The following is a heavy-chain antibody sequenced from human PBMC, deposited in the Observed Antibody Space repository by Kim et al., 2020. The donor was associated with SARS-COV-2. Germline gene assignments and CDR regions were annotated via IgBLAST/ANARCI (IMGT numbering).Heavy chain of an antibody. CDR3: ARLKYRSSWLYGMDV. Sequence: PSVKVSCKASGGTFSNYDISWVRQAPGQGLDWMGGIIPMFGTANYAQKFQGRVTVTADESTTTASMELSSLRVEDTAIYYCARLKYRSSWLYGMDVWGQG. CDR1: GGTFSNYD. D-gene: IGHD6-13*01. J-gene: IGHJ6*02. CDR2: IIPMFGTA. V-gene: IGHV1-69*13.